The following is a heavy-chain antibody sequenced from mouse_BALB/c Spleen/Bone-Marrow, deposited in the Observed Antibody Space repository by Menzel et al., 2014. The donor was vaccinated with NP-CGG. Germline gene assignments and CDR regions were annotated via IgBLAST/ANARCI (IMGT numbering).Heavy chain of an antibody. V-gene: IGHV2-9*02. CDR2: IWAGGST. J-gene: IGHJ4*01. CDR3: ARDREYGYYYAMDY. D-gene: IGHD2-2*01. CDR1: GFSLTSYG. Sequence: VKVVESGPGLVAPSQSLSIACTVSGFSLTSYGVHWVRQPPGKGLEWLGVIWAGGSTNYNSALMSRLSISKDNSKSQIFLKMNSLQTDDTAMYYCARDREYGYYYAMDYWGQGTSVTVSS.